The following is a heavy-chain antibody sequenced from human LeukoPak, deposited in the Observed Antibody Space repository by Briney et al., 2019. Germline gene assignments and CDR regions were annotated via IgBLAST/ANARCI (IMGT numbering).Heavy chain of an antibody. CDR3: ASATVVVVAATGRHDAFDI. D-gene: IGHD2-15*01. CDR2: IYPGDSDT. J-gene: IGHJ3*02. CDR1: GYSFTSYW. Sequence: GESLKISCKGSGYSFTSYWIGWVRQMPGKGLEWMGIIYPGDSDTRYSPSFQGQVTISADKSISTAYLRWSSLKASDTAMYYCASATVVVVAATGRHDAFDIWGQGTMVTVSS. V-gene: IGHV5-51*01.